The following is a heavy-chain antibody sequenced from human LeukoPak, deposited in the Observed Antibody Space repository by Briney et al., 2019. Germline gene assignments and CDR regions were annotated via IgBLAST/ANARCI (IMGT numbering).Heavy chain of an antibody. CDR2: IYYSGST. D-gene: IGHD3-10*01. CDR1: GGSLSSYY. Sequence: ASETLSLTCTVSGGSLSSYYWSWIRQPPGKGLEWVGDIYYSGSTNYNPSLKSRVTISVDTSKNQFSPKLSSVTAADTAVYYCARDGPMTQSGAFDIWGQGTMVTVSS. V-gene: IGHV4-59*01. CDR3: ARDGPMTQSGAFDI. J-gene: IGHJ3*02.